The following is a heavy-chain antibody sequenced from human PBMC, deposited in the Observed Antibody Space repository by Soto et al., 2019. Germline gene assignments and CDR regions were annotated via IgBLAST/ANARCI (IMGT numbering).Heavy chain of an antibody. CDR3: ASLRIYYYYGMDV. J-gene: IGHJ6*02. D-gene: IGHD3-3*02. Sequence: GGSLRLSCAASGFTFSSYAMSWVRQAPGKGLEWVSAISGSGGSTDYAASVKGRFTISRDNSKNTLYLQMSSLRAEDTAVYYCASLRIYYYYGMDVWGQGTTVTVSS. CDR1: GFTFSSYA. V-gene: IGHV3-23*01. CDR2: ISGSGGST.